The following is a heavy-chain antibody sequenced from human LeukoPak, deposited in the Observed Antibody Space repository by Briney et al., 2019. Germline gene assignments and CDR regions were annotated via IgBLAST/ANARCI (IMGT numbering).Heavy chain of an antibody. V-gene: IGHV1-2*02. Sequence: ASVKVSCKASGYTFTGYYMHWVRQAPGQGLEWMGWINPNSGGTNYAQKFQGRVTMTRDTSISTAYMELSRLRSDDTAVYYCARGRGYCSSTSCSGTDYWGQGTLVTVSS. D-gene: IGHD2-2*01. CDR3: ARGRGYCSSTSCSGTDY. CDR2: INPNSGGT. CDR1: GYTFTGYY. J-gene: IGHJ4*02.